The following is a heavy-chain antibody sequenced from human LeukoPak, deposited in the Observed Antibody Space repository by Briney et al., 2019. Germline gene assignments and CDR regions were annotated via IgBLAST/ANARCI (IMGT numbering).Heavy chain of an antibody. J-gene: IGHJ4*02. CDR2: INYTGST. V-gene: IGHV4-34*01. Sequence: PSETLSLTCAVYGGSFSGFYWSWIRHVPGKGLEWIGEINYTGSTSYNPSLKSRVTISVDTSQNQFFLLLTSVTAADTAVYYCARERTTVTMPNLRPQYYFGYWGQGTLVTVSS. CDR3: ARERTTVTMPNLRPQYYFGY. D-gene: IGHD4-17*01. CDR1: GGSFSGFY.